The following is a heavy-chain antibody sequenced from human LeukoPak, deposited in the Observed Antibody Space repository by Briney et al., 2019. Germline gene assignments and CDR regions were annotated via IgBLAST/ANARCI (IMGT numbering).Heavy chain of an antibody. D-gene: IGHD2-8*01. CDR3: ARARGPRCLDY. J-gene: IGHJ4*02. V-gene: IGHV3-21*01. CDR1: GFTFSSYS. Sequence: GGSLRLSCATSGFTFSSYSMNWVRQAPGKGLEWVSSISSSSSYIYYADSVKGRFTISRDNAKNSLYLQMNSLRAEDTAVYYCARARGPRCLDYWGQGTLVTVSS. CDR2: ISSSSSYI.